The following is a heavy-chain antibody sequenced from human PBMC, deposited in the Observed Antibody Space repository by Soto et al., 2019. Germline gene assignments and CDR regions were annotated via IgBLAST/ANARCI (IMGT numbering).Heavy chain of an antibody. Sequence: PGGSLRLSCAAPGFSFSDYYMSWIRQAPGKGLEWVSYISDSGGTRYYADSVKGRFTISRDNAKNSLFLQMDSLRAEDTAVYYCARDRYSTGWHPFDCWGQGTLVTVSS. D-gene: IGHD6-19*01. CDR1: GFSFSDYY. V-gene: IGHV3-11*01. CDR2: ISDSGGTR. J-gene: IGHJ4*02. CDR3: ARDRYSTGWHPFDC.